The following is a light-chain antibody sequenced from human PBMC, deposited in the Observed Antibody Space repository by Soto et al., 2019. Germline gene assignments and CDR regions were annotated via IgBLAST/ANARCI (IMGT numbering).Light chain of an antibody. Sequence: EIVLTQSPATLSLSPGEIATLSCRASQSVSSYLAWYQQKPGQAPRLLIYDASNRATGIPARFSGSGSGTDFTLTISSLEPEDFAVYYCQQRSNWPPFTFGPGTKVDIQ. CDR2: DAS. CDR3: QQRSNWPPFT. J-gene: IGKJ3*01. CDR1: QSVSSY. V-gene: IGKV3-11*01.